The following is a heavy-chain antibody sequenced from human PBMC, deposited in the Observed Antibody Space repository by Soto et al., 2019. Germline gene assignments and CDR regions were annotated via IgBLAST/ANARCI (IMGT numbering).Heavy chain of an antibody. Sequence: ASVKVSCKASGYTFTGYYMHWVRQAPGQGLEWMGWINPNSGGTNYAQKFQGWVTMTRDTSISTAYMELSRLRSDDTAMYYCARQGDGYTNYGMDVWGHGTTVTVSS. CDR2: INPNSGGT. V-gene: IGHV1-2*04. J-gene: IGHJ6*02. CDR1: GYTFTGYY. CDR3: ARQGDGYTNYGMDV. D-gene: IGHD5-12*01.